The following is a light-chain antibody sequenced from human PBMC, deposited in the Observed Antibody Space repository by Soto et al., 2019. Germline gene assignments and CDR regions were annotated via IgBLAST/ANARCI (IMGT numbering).Light chain of an antibody. CDR2: HAS. J-gene: IGKJ4*01. CDR3: QQYVTSLLT. Sequence: EIVLTQSPGTLSLSPGERATLSCRASQSVNNNYLAWYQQKPGQAPRLLIYHASSRATGIPDRFSGSGSGTDFTLSISGLVPEDFAVYYCQQYVTSLLTFGGGTKVDIK. V-gene: IGKV3-20*01. CDR1: QSVNNNY.